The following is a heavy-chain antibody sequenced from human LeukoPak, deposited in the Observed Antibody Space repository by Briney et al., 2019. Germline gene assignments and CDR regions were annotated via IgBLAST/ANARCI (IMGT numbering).Heavy chain of an antibody. J-gene: IGHJ3*02. CDR2: ISYDGSNK. Sequence: GGSLRLSCAASGFTFSSYGMHWVRQAPGKGLEWVAVISYDGSNKYYADSVKGRFTISRDNAKNSLYLQMNSLRAEDTAVYYCARDQKEGSSSSYAFDIWGQGTMVTVSS. CDR3: ARDQKEGSSSSYAFDI. V-gene: IGHV3-30*03. D-gene: IGHD6-6*01. CDR1: GFTFSSYG.